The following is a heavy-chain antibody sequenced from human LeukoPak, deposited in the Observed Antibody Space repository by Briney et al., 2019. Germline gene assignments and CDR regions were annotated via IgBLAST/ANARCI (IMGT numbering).Heavy chain of an antibody. CDR3: ARDGAGGSGSYYPLFDY. Sequence: RASVKVSCKASGYTFTSYGISWVRQAPGQGLEWMGRISAYNGNTNYAQKLQGRVTMTTDTSTSTAYIELRSLRSDDTAVYYCARDGAGGSGSYYPLFDYWGQGTLVTVSS. V-gene: IGHV1-18*01. D-gene: IGHD1-26*01. CDR1: GYTFTSYG. J-gene: IGHJ4*02. CDR2: ISAYNGNT.